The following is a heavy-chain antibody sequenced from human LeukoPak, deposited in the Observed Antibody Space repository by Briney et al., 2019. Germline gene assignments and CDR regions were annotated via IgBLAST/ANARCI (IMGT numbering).Heavy chain of an antibody. CDR2: INNSGST. Sequence: SETLSLTCAVYGGSFSGYYWSWIRQPPGKGLEWIGEINNSGSTNYNPSLKSRVTISVDTSKNQFSLKLSSVTAADTAVYYCARAGDWEVGSSGPFYYFDYWGQGTLVTVSS. V-gene: IGHV4-34*01. J-gene: IGHJ4*02. D-gene: IGHD3-22*01. CDR1: GGSFSGYY. CDR3: ARAGDWEVGSSGPFYYFDY.